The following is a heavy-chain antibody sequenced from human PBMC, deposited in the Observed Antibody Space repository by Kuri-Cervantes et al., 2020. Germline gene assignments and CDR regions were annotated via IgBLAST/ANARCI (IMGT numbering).Heavy chain of an antibody. CDR2: FYYSGST. J-gene: IGHJ3*02. CDR1: GGSISSSSYY. Sequence: SETLSLTCTASGGSISSSSYYWGWIRQPPGKGLEWIGSFYYSGSTNYNPSLKSRVTISVDTSKNQFSLKLSSVTAADTAVYYCARAPYQLLSPGHDAFDIWGQGTMVTVSS. CDR3: ARAPYQLLSPGHDAFDI. D-gene: IGHD2-2*01. V-gene: IGHV4-39*07.